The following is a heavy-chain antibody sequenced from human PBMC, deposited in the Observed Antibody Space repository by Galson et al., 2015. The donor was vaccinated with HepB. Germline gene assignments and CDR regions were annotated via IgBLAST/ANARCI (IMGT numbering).Heavy chain of an antibody. D-gene: IGHD3-22*01. CDR1: GFTFSSYA. CDR3: ASAYYYDSRDHYDLGLENDY. CDR2: ISSSSSTI. V-gene: IGHV3-48*02. J-gene: IGHJ4*02. Sequence: SLRLSCAASGFTFSSYAMSWVRQAPGKGLEWVSYISSSSSTIYYADSVKGRFTISRDNAKNSLYLQMNSLRDEDTAVYYCASAYYYDSRDHYDLGLENDYWGQGTLVTVSS.